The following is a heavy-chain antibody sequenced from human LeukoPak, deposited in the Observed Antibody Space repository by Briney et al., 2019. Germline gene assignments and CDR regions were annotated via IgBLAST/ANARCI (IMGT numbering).Heavy chain of an antibody. V-gene: IGHV3-30*03. J-gene: IGHJ2*01. CDR1: GFTFSSYG. CDR2: ISYDGSNK. D-gene: IGHD2-8*01. Sequence: QPGGSLRLSCAASGFTFSSYGMHWVRQAPGKGLEWVAVISYDGSNKYYADSVKGRFTISRDNSKNTLYLQMNSLRAEDTAVYFCARDLGDIVLQPPSIHFDLWGRGTLVTVSS. CDR3: ARDLGDIVLQPPSIHFDL.